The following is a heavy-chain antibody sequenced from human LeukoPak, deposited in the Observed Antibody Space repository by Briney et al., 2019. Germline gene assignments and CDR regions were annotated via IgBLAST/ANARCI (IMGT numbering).Heavy chain of an antibody. CDR1: GFSFSTYA. V-gene: IGHV3-30-3*01. Sequence: PGRSLRLSCAASGFSFSTYAMHWVRQAPGKGLEWVAVISYDGSNKYYADSVKGRFTISRDNSKNTLYLQMNSLRAEDTAVYYCAGCMVRGVMVPFDYWGQGTLVAVYS. CDR3: AGCMVRGVMVPFDY. D-gene: IGHD3-10*01. CDR2: ISYDGSNK. J-gene: IGHJ4*02.